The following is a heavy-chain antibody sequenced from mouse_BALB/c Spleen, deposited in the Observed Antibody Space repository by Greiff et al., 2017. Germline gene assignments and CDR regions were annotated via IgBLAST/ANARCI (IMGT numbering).Heavy chain of an antibody. Sequence: VQLKESGPGLVKPSQSLSLTCSVTGYSITSGYYWNWIRQFPGNKLEWMGYISYDGSNNYNPSLKNRISITRDTSKNQFFLKLNSVTTEDTATYYCARGGYDEGDYYAMDYWGQGTSVTVSS. D-gene: IGHD2-2*01. V-gene: IGHV3-6*02. CDR2: ISYDGSN. CDR1: GYSITSGYY. CDR3: ARGGYDEGDYYAMDY. J-gene: IGHJ4*01.